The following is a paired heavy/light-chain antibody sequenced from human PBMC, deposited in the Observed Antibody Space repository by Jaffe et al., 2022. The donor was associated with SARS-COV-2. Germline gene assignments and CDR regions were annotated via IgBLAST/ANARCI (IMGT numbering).Light chain of an antibody. CDR1: QDISNY. CDR2: DAS. V-gene: IGKV1-33*01. Sequence: DIQMTQSPSSLSASVGDRVTITCQASQDISNYLNWYQQKPGKAPKLLIYDASSLETGVPSRFSGVGSGTDFTLIISSLQPEDIATYYCEQYDNLYTFGQGTKLEI. CDR3: EQYDNLYT. J-gene: IGKJ2*01.
Heavy chain of an antibody. D-gene: IGHD3-9*01. CDR1: GFSFYNAW. Sequence: EVQLVESGGGLVKPGGSLRLSCVVSGFSFYNAWMNWVRQAPGKGLEWVGRIKSKADGGTTDHAAPVKGRFTISRDDSKNTLYLQMNSLKIEDTAVYYCTTDPALVRYFDWPTEDFDYWGQGTLVTVSS. V-gene: IGHV3-15*01. CDR2: IKSKADGGTT. J-gene: IGHJ4*02. CDR3: TTDPALVRYFDWPTEDFDY.